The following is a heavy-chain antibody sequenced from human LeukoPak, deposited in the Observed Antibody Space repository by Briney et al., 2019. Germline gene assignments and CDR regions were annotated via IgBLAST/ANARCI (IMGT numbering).Heavy chain of an antibody. CDR3: ARASGSYVLYYYGMDV. D-gene: IGHD1-26*01. Sequence: ASVKVSCKASGYTFTSYGISWVRQAPGQGLEWMGWISAYNGNTNYAQKLQGRVTMTTDTSTSTAYMELRSLRSDDTAVYYCARASGSYVLYYYGMDVWGQGTTVTVSS. V-gene: IGHV1-18*01. CDR1: GYTFTSYG. CDR2: ISAYNGNT. J-gene: IGHJ6*02.